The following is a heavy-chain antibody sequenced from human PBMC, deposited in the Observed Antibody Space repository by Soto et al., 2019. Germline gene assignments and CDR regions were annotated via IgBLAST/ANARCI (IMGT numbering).Heavy chain of an antibody. CDR3: AKGILVKPPGTRAFDI. J-gene: IGHJ3*02. CDR1: GFTFSSYA. D-gene: IGHD6-13*01. CDR2: ISGSGGST. Sequence: EVQLLESGGGLLQPGGSLRLSCAASGFTFSSYAMSWVRQAPGKGLEWVSTISGSGGSTFYADSVKGRFTISRDNSNNALYLQMNSLGAGDTAVYYCAKGILVKPPGTRAFDIWGQGTMVIVSS. V-gene: IGHV3-23*01.